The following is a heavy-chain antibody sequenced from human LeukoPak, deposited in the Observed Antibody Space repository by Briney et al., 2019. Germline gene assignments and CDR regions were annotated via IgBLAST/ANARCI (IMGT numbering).Heavy chain of an antibody. CDR3: AREGYDSSGYYKTDY. J-gene: IGHJ4*02. V-gene: IGHV3-74*01. CDR1: GFTFSSYW. Sequence: AGSLRLSCAASGFTFSSYWRHWVRQAPGKGLVWVSRINSGGSSTSYADSVKGRFTISRDNAKNTLYLQMNSLRAEDTAVYYCAREGYDSSGYYKTDYWGQGTLVTVSS. D-gene: IGHD3-22*01. CDR2: INSGGSST.